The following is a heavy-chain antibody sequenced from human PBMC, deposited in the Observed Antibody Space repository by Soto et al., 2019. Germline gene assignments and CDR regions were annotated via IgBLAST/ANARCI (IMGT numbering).Heavy chain of an antibody. J-gene: IGHJ5*02. CDR1: GYSFTNYW. Sequence: EVQLVQSGAEVKKPGQSLRISCQGSGYSFTNYWIVWVRQMPGKGLEWMGIIYPTDSDTIYSPSFQGQVTISADKSIRTAYLQWSSLKASDSAMYYCARRLHCGPGACGALIAWGQGTLVTVSS. V-gene: IGHV5-51*01. CDR3: ARRLHCGPGACGALIA. CDR2: IYPTDSDT. D-gene: IGHD2-21*01.